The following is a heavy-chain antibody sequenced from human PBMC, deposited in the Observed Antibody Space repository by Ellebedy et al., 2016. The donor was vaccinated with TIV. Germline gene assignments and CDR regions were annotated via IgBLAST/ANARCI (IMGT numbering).Heavy chain of an antibody. CDR1: GGSFRGYY. V-gene: IGHV4-34*01. CDR2: INHSGST. Sequence: SETLSLTCAVYGGSFRGYYWSWIRQPPGKGLEWIGEINHSGSTNYIKSRVTISVDTSKNQFSLKLTSVTAADTAVFYCARHRNIVVVTGHWYFDLWGRGTLVTVSS. J-gene: IGHJ2*01. CDR3: ARHRNIVVVTGHWYFDL. D-gene: IGHD2-21*02.